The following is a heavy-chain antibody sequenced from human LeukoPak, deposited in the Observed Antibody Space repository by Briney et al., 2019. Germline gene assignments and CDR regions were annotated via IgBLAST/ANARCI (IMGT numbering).Heavy chain of an antibody. Sequence: PSETLSLTCTVSGDSISTYYWSWIRQPPGKGLEYIGYIYYSGSTNYNPSLKSRVTISVDTSKNQFSLKLSSVTPADTAVYYCARSPPGFYYYHMDVWGKGTTVTVSS. CDR2: IYYSGST. CDR3: ARSPPGFYYYHMDV. J-gene: IGHJ6*03. D-gene: IGHD2-15*01. V-gene: IGHV4-59*01. CDR1: GDSISTYY.